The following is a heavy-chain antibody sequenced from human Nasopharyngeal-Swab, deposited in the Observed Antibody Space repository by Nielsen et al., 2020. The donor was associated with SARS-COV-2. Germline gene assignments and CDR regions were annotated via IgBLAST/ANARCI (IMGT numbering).Heavy chain of an antibody. CDR3: ARDGGSSAWYGPYWYFDL. CDR2: IYSDGST. J-gene: IGHJ2*01. V-gene: IGHV3-53*01. Sequence: GESLKISCAASGFTVSSNYMSWVRQAPGKGLEWVSFIYSDGSTSYTDSVKGRFTISRDNSKNTLYLQMNSLRAEDTAVYYCARDGGSSAWYGPYWYFDLWGRGTLVTVSS. CDR1: GFTVSSNY. D-gene: IGHD6-19*01.